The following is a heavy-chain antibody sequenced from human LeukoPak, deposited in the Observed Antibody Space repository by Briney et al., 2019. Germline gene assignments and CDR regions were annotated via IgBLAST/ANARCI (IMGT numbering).Heavy chain of an antibody. Sequence: GGSLRLSCVASGFSFSTYSMSWVRQAPGKGLEWVSVIYGGGTTYYADSVKGRFTISRDNSKNTLYLQMNSLRAEDTAVYYCARITMSRFDPWGQGTLVTVS. D-gene: IGHD3-10*02. CDR1: GFSFSTYS. CDR2: IYGGGTT. V-gene: IGHV3-53*01. CDR3: ARITMSRFDP. J-gene: IGHJ5*02.